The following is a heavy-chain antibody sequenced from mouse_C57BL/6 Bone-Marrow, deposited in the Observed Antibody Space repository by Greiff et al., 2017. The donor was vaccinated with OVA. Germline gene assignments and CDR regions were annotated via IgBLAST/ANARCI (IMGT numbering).Heavy chain of an antibody. CDR3: ARDLDDGYYAMDY. CDR2: ISDGGSYT. Sequence: EVMLVESGGGLVKPGGSLKLSCAASGFTFSSYAMSWVRQTPEKRLEWVATISDGGSYTYYPDNVKGRFTISRDNAKNNLYLQMSHLKSEDTAMYYCARDLDDGYYAMDYWGQGTSVTVSS. D-gene: IGHD2-3*01. CDR1: GFTFSSYA. V-gene: IGHV5-4*01. J-gene: IGHJ4*01.